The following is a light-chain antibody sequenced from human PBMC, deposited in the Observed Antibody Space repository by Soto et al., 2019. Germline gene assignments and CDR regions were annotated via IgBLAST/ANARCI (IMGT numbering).Light chain of an antibody. CDR1: HNDIGTYDY. J-gene: IGLJ1*01. Sequence: QSVLTQPPSVSGSPGQSITISCTGNHNDIGTYDYVSWYQQHPGRAPRLLIYGVTTRPSGISDRFSASKSGLTASLTISGLQPEDEADYYCSSFTSNRIDVFGPGTKVTVL. V-gene: IGLV2-14*03. CDR3: SSFTSNRIDV. CDR2: GVT.